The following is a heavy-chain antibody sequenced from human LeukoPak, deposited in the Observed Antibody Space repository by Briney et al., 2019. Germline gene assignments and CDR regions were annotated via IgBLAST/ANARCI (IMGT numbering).Heavy chain of an antibody. CDR1: GYTFTGYY. J-gene: IGHJ6*02. Sequence: GSSVKVSCKASGYTFTGYYMHWVRQAPGQGLEWMGWINPNSGGTNYAQKFQGWVTMTRDTSISTAYMELSRLRSDDTAVYYCARERFKSSGRHMDGSGKNYYGMDVWGQGTTVTVSS. CDR3: ARERFKSSGRHMDGSGKNYYGMDV. CDR2: INPNSGGT. V-gene: IGHV1-2*04. D-gene: IGHD3-10*01.